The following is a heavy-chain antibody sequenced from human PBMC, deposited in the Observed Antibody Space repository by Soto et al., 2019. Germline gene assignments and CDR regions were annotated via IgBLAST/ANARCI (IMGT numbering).Heavy chain of an antibody. Sequence: GGSLRLSCAASGFTFSSYAMHWVRQAPGKGLEWVAVISDDGSNKYYADSVKGRFTISRDNSKNTLYLQMNSLRAEDTAVYICAKDRHSSGWYKVAFDIWGQGTMVTVSS. D-gene: IGHD6-19*01. V-gene: IGHV3-30-3*01. CDR1: GFTFSSYA. CDR2: ISDDGSNK. J-gene: IGHJ3*02. CDR3: AKDRHSSGWYKVAFDI.